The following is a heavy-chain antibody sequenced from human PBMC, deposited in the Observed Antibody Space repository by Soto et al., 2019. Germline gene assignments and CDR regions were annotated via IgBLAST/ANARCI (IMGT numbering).Heavy chain of an antibody. CDR2: IIPIYHTP. V-gene: IGHV1-69*12. CDR3: AREMEYYDASGRMDV. Sequence: QVQLVQSGAEVKKPGSSVKVSCKASGRTFSSYAISWVRQAPGQGLEWMGGIIPIYHTPNYAQKFQGRVTITADETTSTAYMELSNLRSEDTAVYYCAREMEYYDASGRMDVWGQGTTVTVSS. D-gene: IGHD3-22*01. CDR1: GRTFSSYA. J-gene: IGHJ6*02.